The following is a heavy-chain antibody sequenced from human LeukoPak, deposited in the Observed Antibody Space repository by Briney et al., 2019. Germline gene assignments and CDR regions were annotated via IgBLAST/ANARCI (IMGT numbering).Heavy chain of an antibody. V-gene: IGHV1-46*01. J-gene: IGHJ6*02. CDR2: INPSGGST. CDR1: GYTFTSYY. CDR3: AREERYYDILTTNYYYGMDV. D-gene: IGHD3-9*01. Sequence: GASVKVSCKASGYTFTSYYMHWVRQAPGQGLEWMGIINPSGGSTSYAQKFQGRVTITADESTSTAYMELSSLRSEDTAVYYCAREERYYDILTTNYYYGMDVWGQGTSVTVSS.